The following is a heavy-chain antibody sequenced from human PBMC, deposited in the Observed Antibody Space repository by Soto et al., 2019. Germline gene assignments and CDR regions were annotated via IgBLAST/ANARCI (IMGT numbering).Heavy chain of an antibody. Sequence: QITLKESGPTLVKPTQTLTLTCTFSGFSLSTDGVGVGWIRQPPGKALEWLALIYWDDDQRYSPSLKTRLTITTDPSKHQVVLTMTNMDPVDTATYYCAHAYGGTSWPNDAFDVWGQGTVVTVSS. CDR3: AHAYGGTSWPNDAFDV. V-gene: IGHV2-5*02. D-gene: IGHD2-2*01. CDR1: GFSLSTDGVG. CDR2: IYWDDDQ. J-gene: IGHJ3*01.